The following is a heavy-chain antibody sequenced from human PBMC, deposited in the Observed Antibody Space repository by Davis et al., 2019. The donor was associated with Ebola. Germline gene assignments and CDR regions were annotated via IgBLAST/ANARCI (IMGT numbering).Heavy chain of an antibody. V-gene: IGHV3-9*01. CDR2: INWNGGGI. CDR1: GFSFDDYA. Sequence: PGGSLRLSCVGSGFSFDDYAMHWVRQAPGKGLEWVSGINWNGGGIDYADSVKGRFSISRDNAKKSLYLQMNSLRGEDTALYYCAKAFDSTTRYHLDVWGQGTTVTVSS. J-gene: IGHJ6*02. CDR3: AKAFDSTTRYHLDV. D-gene: IGHD2/OR15-2a*01.